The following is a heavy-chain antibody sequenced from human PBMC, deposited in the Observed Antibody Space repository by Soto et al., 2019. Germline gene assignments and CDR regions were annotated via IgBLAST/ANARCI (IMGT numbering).Heavy chain of an antibody. V-gene: IGHV4-59*01. CDR1: GGSFSGYY. D-gene: IGHD3-3*01. J-gene: IGHJ4*02. Sequence: SETLSLTCAVYGGSFSGYYWSWIRQPPGKELEWIGLMYYSGNTNYNPSLKSRVAISVDTSKNQFSLTLSFVTAADTAVYYCARDGVGPFDYWGQGTLVTVSS. CDR3: ARDGVGPFDY. CDR2: MYYSGNT.